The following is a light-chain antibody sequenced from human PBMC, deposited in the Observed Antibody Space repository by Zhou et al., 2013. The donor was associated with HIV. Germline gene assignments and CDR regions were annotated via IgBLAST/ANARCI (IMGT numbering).Light chain of an antibody. Sequence: AIRMTQSPSSFSASTGDRVTITCRASQDISNSLAWYQQRPGKAPKLLIYGASTLQSGVPSRFSGSGSGTDFTLTINCLQSEDFAVYYCQQYYSYPRTFGQGTKVEIK. CDR3: QQYYSYPRT. CDR1: QDISNS. V-gene: IGKV1-8*01. CDR2: GAS. J-gene: IGKJ1*01.